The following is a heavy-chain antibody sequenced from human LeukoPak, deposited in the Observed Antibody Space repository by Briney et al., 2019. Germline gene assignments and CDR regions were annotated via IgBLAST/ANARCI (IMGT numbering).Heavy chain of an antibody. J-gene: IGHJ6*03. CDR1: GFTFSSYE. V-gene: IGHV3-48*03. D-gene: IGHD4-17*01. Sequence: GGSLRLSCAASGFTFSSYEMNWVRQAPGKGLEWVSYISSSGSTIYYADSVKGRFTISRDNAKNSLYLQMNSLRAEDTAVYYCARDLYGDYGNYYYYMDVWGKGTTVTISS. CDR2: ISSSGSTI. CDR3: ARDLYGDYGNYYYYMDV.